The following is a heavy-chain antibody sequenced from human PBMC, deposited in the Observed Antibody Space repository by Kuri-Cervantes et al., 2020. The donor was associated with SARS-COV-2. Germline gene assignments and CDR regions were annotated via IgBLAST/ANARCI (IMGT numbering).Heavy chain of an antibody. V-gene: IGHV3-74*01. CDR3: ASNVMAGTNYYYYGMDV. D-gene: IGHD6-19*01. Sequence: GGSLRLSCAASGFTFSSYSMNWVRQAPGKGLVWVSRINPDGSYTNNADSVKGRFTLSRDNAKNMLFLQMNSLRAEDTAVYYCASNVMAGTNYYYYGMDVWGQGTTVTVSS. CDR2: INPDGSYT. CDR1: GFTFSSYS. J-gene: IGHJ6*02.